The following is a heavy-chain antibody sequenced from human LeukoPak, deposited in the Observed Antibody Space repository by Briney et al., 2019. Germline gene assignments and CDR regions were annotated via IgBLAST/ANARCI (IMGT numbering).Heavy chain of an antibody. CDR3: ARDYDSSGYRIFDP. V-gene: IGHV1-46*01. J-gene: IGHJ5*02. CDR2: IGGST. D-gene: IGHD3-22*01. Sequence: GASVKVSCKASGYTFSNYYIHWVRQAPGQGLEWMGIIGGSTNYAQKFQGRVTMTRDTSTSTVYMELSSLRSDDTAVYYCARDYDSSGYRIFDPWGQGTLVTVSS. CDR1: GYTFSNYY.